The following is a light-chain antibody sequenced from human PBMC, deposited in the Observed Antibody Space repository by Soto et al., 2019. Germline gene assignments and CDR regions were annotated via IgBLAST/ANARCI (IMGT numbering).Light chain of an antibody. CDR2: RNN. CDR3: AAWDGSLSGVV. V-gene: IGLV1-47*01. Sequence: QSVLTQPPSASETPGQRVTISCSGSHSNIGSNYVYWFQQLPGAAPKLLIYRNNERPSGVPERFSGSRSGTSASLAISGLRSDDEADYYCAAWDGSLSGVVFGGGTQLTVL. J-gene: IGLJ2*01. CDR1: HSNIGSNY.